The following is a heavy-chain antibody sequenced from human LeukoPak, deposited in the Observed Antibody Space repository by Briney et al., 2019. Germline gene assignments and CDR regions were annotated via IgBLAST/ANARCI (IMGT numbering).Heavy chain of an antibody. J-gene: IGHJ3*02. CDR2: IGGSRGTT. Sequence: PGGSLRLSCAASGFTFSSSVMSWVRQAPGKGLEWVSDIGGSRGTTNYADSVKGRFTISRDNSKNTLYLQMNSLRAEDTAVYYCAKGPYGLGAFDIWGQGTMVTVSS. V-gene: IGHV3-23*01. D-gene: IGHD3-10*01. CDR1: GFTFSSSV. CDR3: AKGPYGLGAFDI.